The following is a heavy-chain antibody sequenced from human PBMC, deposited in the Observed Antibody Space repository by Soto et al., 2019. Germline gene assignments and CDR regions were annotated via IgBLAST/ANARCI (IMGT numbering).Heavy chain of an antibody. CDR1: GFSFSNYW. CDR2: LNHNGSEI. CDR3: ASDRGYSTFDC. V-gene: IGHV3-7*01. Sequence: EVQLVESGGGLVQPGGSLRLSCVASGFSFSNYWMSWVRQAPGKGLEWVANLNHNGSEINYVDSVKGRFAISRDNAKNLLLLQMNSLRAEDIAVYYCASDRGYSTFDCWGQGTLVTVCS. J-gene: IGHJ4*02. D-gene: IGHD3-22*01.